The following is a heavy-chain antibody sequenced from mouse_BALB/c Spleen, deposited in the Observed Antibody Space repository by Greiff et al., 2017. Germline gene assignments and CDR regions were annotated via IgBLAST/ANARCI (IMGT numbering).Heavy chain of an antibody. D-gene: IGHD1-1*01. CDR1: GFTFSDYY. CDR3: ARDGDYGRWYFDV. CDR2: ISDGGSYT. Sequence: DVMLVESGGGLVKPGGSLKLSCAASGFTFSDYYMYWVRQTPEKRLEWVATISDGGSYTYYPDSVKGRFTISRDNAKNNLYLQMSSLKSEDTAMYYCARDGDYGRWYFDVWGAGTTVTVSS. J-gene: IGHJ1*01. V-gene: IGHV5-4*02.